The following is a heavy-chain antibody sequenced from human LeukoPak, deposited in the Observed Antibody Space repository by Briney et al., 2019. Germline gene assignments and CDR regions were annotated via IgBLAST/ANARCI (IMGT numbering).Heavy chain of an antibody. CDR3: AHSEGGDRDHSTCLGPGFDS. D-gene: IGHD2-21*01. V-gene: IGHV2-5*01. CDR2: IYWNDDK. CDR1: GFSLSTSGVG. J-gene: IGHJ4*02. Sequence: SGPTLVKPTQTLTLTCSFSGFSLSTSGVGVGWIRQPPGKALEWLALIYWNDDKRYSPSLQSRLIITKDTSKNQVVLRISNMDPVDTATYHCAHSEGGDRDHSTCLGPGFDSWGQGTLVTVSS.